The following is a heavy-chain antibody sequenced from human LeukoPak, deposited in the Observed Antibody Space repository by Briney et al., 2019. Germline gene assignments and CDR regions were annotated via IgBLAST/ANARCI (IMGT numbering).Heavy chain of an antibody. Sequence: ASVKVSCKASGYTFTGYYMHWVRQAPGQGLEWMGWINPNSGGTNYAQKFQGRVTITTDESTSTAYMELSSLRSEDTAVYYCARDRPGGNWNVHQRPNYYYYMDVWGKGTTVTVSS. V-gene: IGHV1-2*02. D-gene: IGHD1-1*01. CDR1: GYTFTGYY. CDR3: ARDRPGGNWNVHQRPNYYYYMDV. J-gene: IGHJ6*03. CDR2: INPNSGGT.